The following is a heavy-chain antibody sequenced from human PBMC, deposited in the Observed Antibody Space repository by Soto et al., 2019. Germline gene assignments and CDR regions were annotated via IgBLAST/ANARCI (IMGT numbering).Heavy chain of an antibody. Sequence: QVQLVESGGGLVQPGRSLRLSCAASGFTFSSYGMHWVRQAPGKGLDWVALISYDGTNQYYADSVKGRLTVSRDNFKNTLYLHMSRMRTEDTAVYYCTVGQYYFDYCGEGALVSVSS. CDR1: GFTFSSYG. D-gene: IGHD3-3*01. J-gene: IGHJ4*02. CDR3: TVGQYYFDY. V-gene: IGHV3-30*03. CDR2: ISYDGTNQ.